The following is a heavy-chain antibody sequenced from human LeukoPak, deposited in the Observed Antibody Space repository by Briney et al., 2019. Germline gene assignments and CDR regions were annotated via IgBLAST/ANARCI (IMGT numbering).Heavy chain of an antibody. D-gene: IGHD2-15*01. J-gene: IGHJ4*02. CDR1: GYAFTGYY. CDR3: ARGGTYCSGTTCFFDY. Sequence: ASVKVSCKASGYAFTGYYIHWVRQAPGQGLEWMGGIIPIFGTANYAQKFQGRVTMTRDTSIRTAYMDLSRLRSDDTAVYYCARGGTYCSGTTCFFDYWGQGTLVTVSS. CDR2: IIPIFGTA. V-gene: IGHV1-2*02.